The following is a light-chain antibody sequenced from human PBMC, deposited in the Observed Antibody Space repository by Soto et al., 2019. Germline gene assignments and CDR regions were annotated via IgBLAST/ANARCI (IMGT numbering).Light chain of an antibody. J-gene: IGKJ1*01. Sequence: DIRMTQSPSTLSASVGDSVTITCQASQSISSWLAWYQYKPGKAPKLLIYDATTLEIGVPSRFSGSGAGTEFTLNINSLQPDYFSTYLCHQHNTVSPTFAKGTK. CDR3: HQHNTVSPT. V-gene: IGKV1-5*01. CDR2: DAT. CDR1: QSISSW.